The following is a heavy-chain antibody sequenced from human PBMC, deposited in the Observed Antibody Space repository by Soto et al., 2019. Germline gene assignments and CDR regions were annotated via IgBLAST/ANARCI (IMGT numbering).Heavy chain of an antibody. V-gene: IGHV1-8*01. CDR3: ASWKWNYNNGDY. CDR2: MNANSGNT. J-gene: IGHJ4*02. D-gene: IGHD1-7*01. Sequence: QVQLVQSGAEVKKPGASVKVSCKASGYTFTSYDINWVRQATGQGLEWMGWMNANSGNTCYAQKFQGRVTMTRNTSISTPYQELSSLRSEDTAVYYCASWKWNYNNGDYWGQGTLVTVSS. CDR1: GYTFTSYD.